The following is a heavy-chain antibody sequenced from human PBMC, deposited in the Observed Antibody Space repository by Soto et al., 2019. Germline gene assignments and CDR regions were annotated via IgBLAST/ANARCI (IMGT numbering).Heavy chain of an antibody. D-gene: IGHD2-15*01. Sequence: GASSKGLLQASGFSFTSYGIHWGRPAPGQGREWVGWMNPNSGNTGYAQKFQGRVTMTRNTSISTAYMELSSLRSGDTAVYYCESSPRSFRGGIRYGGDSVNVWCQG. CDR2: MNPNSGNT. V-gene: IGHV1-8*01. CDR1: GFSFTSYG. CDR3: ESSPRSFRGGIRYGGDSVNV. J-gene: IGHJ3*01.